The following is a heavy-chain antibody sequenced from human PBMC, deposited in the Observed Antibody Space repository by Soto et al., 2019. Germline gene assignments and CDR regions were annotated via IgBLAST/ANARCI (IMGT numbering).Heavy chain of an antibody. CDR1: GFTFSSYG. J-gene: IGHJ4*02. CDR3: AKDRRAGGNYGFYSDF. CDR2: SSATGSGT. D-gene: IGHD1-7*01. V-gene: IGHV3-23*01. Sequence: EMQLLESGGGLVQPGGSLRLSCAVSGFTFSSYGMTWVRQAPGKGLEWISFSSATGSGTYYADSVKGRFTMSRDNSKNTLYLQMTSLRADDTAVYYCAKDRRAGGNYGFYSDFWGQGALVIVSS.